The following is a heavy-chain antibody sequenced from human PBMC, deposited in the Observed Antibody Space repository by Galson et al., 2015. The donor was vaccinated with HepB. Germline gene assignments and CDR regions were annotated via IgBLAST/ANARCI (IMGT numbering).Heavy chain of an antibody. CDR1: GFTFSSYA. D-gene: IGHD2-2*01. CDR2: ISYDGSNK. V-gene: IGHV3-30-3*01. J-gene: IGHJ4*02. Sequence: SLRLSCAASGFTFSSYAMHWVRQAPGKGLEWVAVISYDGSNKYYADSVKGRFTISRDNSKNTPYLQMNSLRAEDTAVYYCARDRYQLLKGVFDYWGQGTLVTVSS. CDR3: ARDRYQLLKGVFDY.